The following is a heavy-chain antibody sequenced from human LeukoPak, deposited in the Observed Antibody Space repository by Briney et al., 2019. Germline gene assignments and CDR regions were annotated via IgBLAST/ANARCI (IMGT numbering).Heavy chain of an antibody. CDR1: GGSFSGYY. CDR3: ARLGGAAHYYYSYMDA. Sequence: PSETLSLTCAVYGGSFSGYYWSWIRQPPGKGLQWIGEINHSGSTNYNPSLESRVTISVDTSKNQFSLKLSSVTAADTAVYYCARLGGAAHYYYSYMDAWGKGTTATISS. V-gene: IGHV4-34*01. CDR2: INHSGST. J-gene: IGHJ6*03. D-gene: IGHD2-15*01.